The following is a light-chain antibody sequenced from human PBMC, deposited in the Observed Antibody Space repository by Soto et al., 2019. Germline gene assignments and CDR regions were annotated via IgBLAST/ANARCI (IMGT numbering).Light chain of an antibody. CDR2: EGS. CDR3: GSYAGSSTLYVV. Sequence: QSALTQPASVSGSPGQSITISCTGTSSDVGSYNLVSWYQQHPGKAPKLMIYEGSKRPSGVSNRFSGSKSGNTASLTISGLQAEDEADYSCGSYAGSSTLYVVFGGGTKLTVL. V-gene: IGLV2-23*01. CDR1: SSDVGSYNL. J-gene: IGLJ2*01.